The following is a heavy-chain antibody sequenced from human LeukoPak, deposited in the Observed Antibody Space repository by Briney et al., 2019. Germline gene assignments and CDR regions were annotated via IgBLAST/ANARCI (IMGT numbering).Heavy chain of an antibody. CDR3: ARVGATGTTSPFDY. CDR2: INPNSGGT. J-gene: IGHJ4*02. V-gene: IGHV1-2*02. Sequence: ASVKVSCKASGYTFTGYYMHWVRQAPGQGLEWMGWINPNSGGTNYAQKFQGRVTMTRDTSISTAYMELSRLRYDDTAVYYCARVGATGTTSPFDYWGQGTLVTVSS. CDR1: GYTFTGYY. D-gene: IGHD1-1*01.